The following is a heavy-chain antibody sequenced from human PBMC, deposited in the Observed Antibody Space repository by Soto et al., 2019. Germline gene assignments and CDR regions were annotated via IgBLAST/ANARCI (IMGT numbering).Heavy chain of an antibody. CDR2: IYYSGST. CDR1: GGSISSSSYY. V-gene: IGHV4-39*01. D-gene: IGHD5-18*01. CDR3: ASQCRRRGYSCDDY. J-gene: IGHJ4*02. Sequence: QLQLQESGPGLVKPSETLSLTRTVSGGSISSSSYYWGWIRQPPGKGLEWIGSIYYSGSTYYNPSLKSRVTISVDTSKNQFSLKLSSVTAADTAVYYCASQCRRRGYSCDDYWGQGTLVTVSS.